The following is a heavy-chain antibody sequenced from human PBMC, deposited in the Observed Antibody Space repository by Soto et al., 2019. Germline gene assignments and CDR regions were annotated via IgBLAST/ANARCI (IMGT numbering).Heavy chain of an antibody. CDR1: GFTFSMYA. D-gene: IGHD3-16*01. V-gene: IGHV3-64D*06. J-gene: IGHJ4*02. CDR2: ISSNGGST. CDR3: VKVDRPGRCFNTFDY. Sequence: GGSLRLSCAASGFTFSMYAMHWVRQAPGKGLEYVSTISSNGGSTYYADSVRGRFTISRDNSKNTLYLQMTSLRAADTAVYYCVKVDRPGRCFNTFDYPAQRALVT.